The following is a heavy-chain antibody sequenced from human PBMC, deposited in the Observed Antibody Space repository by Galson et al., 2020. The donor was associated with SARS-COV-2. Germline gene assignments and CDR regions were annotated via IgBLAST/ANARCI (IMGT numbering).Heavy chain of an antibody. D-gene: IGHD2-15*01. V-gene: IGHV3-33*01. CDR1: GFTFSSYG. CDR2: IWYDGSNK. Sequence: GGSLRLSCAASGFTFSSYGMHWVRQAPGKGLEWVAVIWYDGSNKYYADSVKGRFTISRDNAKNSLYLQMNSLRAEDTAVYYCARLVVVVAATRGANNWFDPWGQGTLVTVSS. J-gene: IGHJ5*02. CDR3: ARLVVVVAATRGANNWFDP.